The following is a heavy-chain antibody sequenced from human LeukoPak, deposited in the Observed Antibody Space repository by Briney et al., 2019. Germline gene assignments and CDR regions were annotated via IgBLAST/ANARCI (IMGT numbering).Heavy chain of an antibody. CDR1: GYTFTGYY. Sequence: ASVKVSYKASGYTFTGYYIHWVRQAPGQGLEWMAWINPNSGDTNYAHKFQGRVTMTRDTSITTAYMELSRLRSDDTAVYYCARSSSNAFDIWGQGTMVTVSS. J-gene: IGHJ3*02. CDR3: ARSSSNAFDI. CDR2: INPNSGDT. V-gene: IGHV1-2*02. D-gene: IGHD6-6*01.